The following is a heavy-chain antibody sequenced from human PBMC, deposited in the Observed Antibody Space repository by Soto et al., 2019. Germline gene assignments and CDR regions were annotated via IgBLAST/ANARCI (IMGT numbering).Heavy chain of an antibody. CDR3: AREGVVAASD. V-gene: IGHV3-66*01. Sequence: EVQLVESGGGLVQPGGSLRLSCAASGFSVSSNYMSWVRQAPGKGLEWVSVIYSGGSTNYADSVKGRFTISRDNSKNALYLQMNSLRAEDTAVYYCAREGVVAASDWGQGTLVTVSS. J-gene: IGHJ4*02. CDR2: IYSGGST. CDR1: GFSVSSNY. D-gene: IGHD2-15*01.